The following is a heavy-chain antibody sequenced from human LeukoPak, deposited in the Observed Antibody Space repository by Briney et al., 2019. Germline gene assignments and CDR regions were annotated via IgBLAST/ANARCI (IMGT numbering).Heavy chain of an antibody. J-gene: IGHJ4*02. CDR1: GYTFTGYY. CDR2: INPNSGGT. V-gene: IGHV1-2*02. CDR3: ASFIVVVPAAIVDWFDY. D-gene: IGHD2-2*01. Sequence: GAPVKVSCKASGYTFTGYYMHWVRQAPGQGLEWMGWINPNSGGTNYAQKFQGRVTMTRDTSISTAYMGLSRLRSDDTAVYYCASFIVVVPAAIVDWFDYWGQGTLVTVSS.